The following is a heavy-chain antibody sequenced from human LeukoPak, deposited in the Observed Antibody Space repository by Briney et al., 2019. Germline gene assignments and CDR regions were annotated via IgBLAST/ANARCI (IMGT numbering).Heavy chain of an antibody. Sequence: PSETLSLTCTVSGGSISSSSYYWGWIRQPPGKGLEWNGSIYYSGSTYYNPSLKSRVTISVDTSKNQFSLKLSSVTAADTAVYYCARAPPFRPIFGVVIPYYYYYMDVWGKGTTVTVSS. CDR3: ARAPPFRPIFGVVIPYYYYYMDV. D-gene: IGHD3-3*01. CDR1: GGSISSSSYY. V-gene: IGHV4-39*07. CDR2: IYYSGST. J-gene: IGHJ6*03.